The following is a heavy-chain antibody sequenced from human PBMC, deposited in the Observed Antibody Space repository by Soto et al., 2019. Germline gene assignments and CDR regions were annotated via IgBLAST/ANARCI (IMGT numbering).Heavy chain of an antibody. CDR1: DYTFTGYY. D-gene: IGHD2-21*01. CDR2: LNPNSGDT. Sequence: ASVKVSCKASDYTFTGYYLHWVRQAPGQGLEWMGWLNPNSGDTHYPQKFQGRVTMTRDTSISTAYMQLSGLRSDDTAVYYCARESHCGASSCNLDYLGRGTLVTVSS. V-gene: IGHV1-2*02. CDR3: ARESHCGASSCNLDY. J-gene: IGHJ4*02.